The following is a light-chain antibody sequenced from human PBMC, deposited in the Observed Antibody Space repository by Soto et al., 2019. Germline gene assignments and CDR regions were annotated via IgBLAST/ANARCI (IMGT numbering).Light chain of an antibody. J-gene: IGKJ4*01. CDR2: GAS. CDR3: QQFNNWLRA. V-gene: IGKV3-15*01. CDR1: QSVSTN. Sequence: EILMTQSPAIVSVSPGERATLSCRASQSVSTNLAWYQQKPGQAPRLLIQGASTRATGVSPTFSGSGSGTEFTLTISSLQSEDFAVYYCQQFNNWLRAFGGGTKVEIK.